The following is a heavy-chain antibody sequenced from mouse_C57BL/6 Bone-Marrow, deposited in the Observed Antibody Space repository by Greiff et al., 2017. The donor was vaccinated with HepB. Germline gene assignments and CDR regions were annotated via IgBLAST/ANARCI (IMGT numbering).Heavy chain of an antibody. J-gene: IGHJ3*01. Sequence: EVQRVESGGGLVKPGGSLKLSCAASGFTFSDYGMHWVRQAPEKGLEWVAYISSGSSTIYYADTVKGRFTISRDNAKNTLFLQMTSLRSEDTAMYYCARPGYGSPFAYWGQGTLVTVSA. D-gene: IGHD1-1*01. CDR1: GFTFSDYG. CDR3: ARPGYGSPFAY. V-gene: IGHV5-17*01. CDR2: ISSGSSTI.